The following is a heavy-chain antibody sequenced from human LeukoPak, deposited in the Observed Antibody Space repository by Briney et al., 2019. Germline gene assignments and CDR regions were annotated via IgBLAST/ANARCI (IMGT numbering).Heavy chain of an antibody. CDR2: IRKKTSGGTT. CDR1: GFAFGDYA. Sequence: GGSLRLSCNASGFAFGDYAVSWVRQAPGKGLEWVGFIRKKTSGGTTEYAASVKGRFTISRDDSISIAYLDMNNLETEDTAVYYCTRPSSTSAWGALYWGQGALVTVSS. J-gene: IGHJ4*02. CDR3: TRPSSTSAWGALY. D-gene: IGHD3-16*01. V-gene: IGHV3-49*04.